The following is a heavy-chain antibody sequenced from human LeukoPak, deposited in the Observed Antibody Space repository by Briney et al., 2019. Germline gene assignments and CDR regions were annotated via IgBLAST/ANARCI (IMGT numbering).Heavy chain of an antibody. D-gene: IGHD6-19*01. CDR1: GFTFSSYS. CDR3: VKDLVAGTGEYYFDY. CDR2: ISGSGGST. Sequence: GGSLRLSCAASGFTFSSYSMNWVRQAPGKGLEWVSAISGSGGSTYYADSVKGRFTISRDNSKNTLYLQMNSLRAEDTAVYYCVKDLVAGTGEYYFDYWGQGTLVTVSS. J-gene: IGHJ4*02. V-gene: IGHV3-23*01.